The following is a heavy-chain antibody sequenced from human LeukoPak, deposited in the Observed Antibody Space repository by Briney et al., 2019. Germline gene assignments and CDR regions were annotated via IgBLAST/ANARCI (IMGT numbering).Heavy chain of an antibody. Sequence: PLQTLSLTCTVSAGSISSGGYYCSWIRQPPWNGLEWIGYIYYSGSAYYNPSLKSRVTISVDTSKNQFSLKLSSVTAADTAVYYCARGPARGYDYPYYFDYWGQGTLVTVSS. CDR3: ARGPARGYDYPYYFDY. CDR1: AGSISSGGYY. CDR2: IYYSGSA. J-gene: IGHJ4*02. D-gene: IGHD5-12*01. V-gene: IGHV4-30-4*08.